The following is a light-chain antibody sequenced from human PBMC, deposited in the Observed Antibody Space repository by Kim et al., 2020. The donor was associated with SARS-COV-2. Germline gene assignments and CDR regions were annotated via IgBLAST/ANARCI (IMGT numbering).Light chain of an antibody. CDR2: DAS. CDR3: QQRSNWPQWT. Sequence: EIVLTQSPATLSLSPGERATLSCRASQSVRSYLAWYQHKPGQASRLLIYDASNRATGIPARFSGSGSGTDFTLPISSLEPEDFAVYYCQQRSNWPQWTFGQGTKVDIK. V-gene: IGKV3-11*01. CDR1: QSVRSY. J-gene: IGKJ1*01.